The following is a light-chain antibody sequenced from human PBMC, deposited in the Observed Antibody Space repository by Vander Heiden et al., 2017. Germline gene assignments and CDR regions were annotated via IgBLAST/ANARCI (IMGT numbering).Light chain of an antibody. CDR1: QSISRY. J-gene: IGKJ4*01. CDR3: QQSYSIPLT. Sequence: DIQMTQSPSSLSASVGDRVTITCRSGQSISRYVNWYQQKPGKAPKLLIYLASSLQSGVPSRFSGNGSGTGFTLSISSLQPEDSATYYCQQSYSIPLTFGGGTKVEIK. CDR2: LAS. V-gene: IGKV1-39*01.